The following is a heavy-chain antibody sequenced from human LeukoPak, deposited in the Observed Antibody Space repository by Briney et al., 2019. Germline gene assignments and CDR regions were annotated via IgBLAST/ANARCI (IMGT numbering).Heavy chain of an antibody. Sequence: QTGGSLRLSCAASGFTFSSYAMSWVRQAPGKGLEWVSIISDNGDYTYHADSVKGRFTISRDNSKNTLYLQMNSLRAEDTAVYYCAKGTPRDGYNSGYFDYWGQGTLVTVSS. CDR1: GFTFSSYA. V-gene: IGHV3-23*01. J-gene: IGHJ4*02. CDR3: AKGTPRDGYNSGYFDY. D-gene: IGHD5-24*01. CDR2: ISDNGDYT.